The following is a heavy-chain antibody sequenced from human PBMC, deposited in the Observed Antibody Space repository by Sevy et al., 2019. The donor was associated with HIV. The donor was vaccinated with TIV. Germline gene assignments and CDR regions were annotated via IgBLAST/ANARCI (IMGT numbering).Heavy chain of an antibody. CDR2: INSDG. J-gene: IGHJ4*02. CDR3: ARVGTSGYTSDY. CDR1: GFTFSNSW. Sequence: GGSLRLSCAASGFTFSNSWMHWVRQGPGKGLVWVARINSDGQSYADSVKGRFTISRDNAKSSVYLQMSSLRDDDMAVYYCARVGTSGYTSDYWGQGTLVTVSS. V-gene: IGHV3-74*01. D-gene: IGHD3-22*01.